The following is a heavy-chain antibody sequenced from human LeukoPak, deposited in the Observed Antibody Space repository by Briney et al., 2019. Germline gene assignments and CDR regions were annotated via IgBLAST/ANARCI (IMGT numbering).Heavy chain of an antibody. CDR1: GGSISSYY. Sequence: PSETLSLTCTVSGGSISSYYWSWIRQPPGRGLEWIGYIYYSGSTNYNPSLKSRVTISVDTSKKQFSLKLSSVTAADTAVYYCARFVGPLDAFDIWGQGTMVTSSS. CDR2: IYYSGST. D-gene: IGHD1-26*01. V-gene: IGHV4-59*08. CDR3: ARFVGPLDAFDI. J-gene: IGHJ3*02.